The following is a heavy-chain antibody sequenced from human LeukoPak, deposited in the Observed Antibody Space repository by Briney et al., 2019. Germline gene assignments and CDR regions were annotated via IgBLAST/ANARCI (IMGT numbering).Heavy chain of an antibody. Sequence: PGGSLTLSCAASGFTFSAYEMNWVRQAPAKGLEWVSSISSSSSYIYYADSVKGRFTISRDNAKNSLYLQMNRLRAEDTAVYYCARDPSSYRYFGWLLYFYFDYWGQGTLVSVSS. J-gene: IGHJ4*02. CDR3: ARDPSSYRYFGWLLYFYFDY. CDR1: GFTFSAYE. D-gene: IGHD3-9*01. V-gene: IGHV3-21*01. CDR2: ISSSSSYI.